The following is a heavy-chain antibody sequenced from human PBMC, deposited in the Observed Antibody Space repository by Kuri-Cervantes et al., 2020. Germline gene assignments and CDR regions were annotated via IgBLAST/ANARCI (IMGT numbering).Heavy chain of an antibody. J-gene: IGHJ3*02. CDR3: ARGCSGWSFDI. V-gene: IGHV3-21*01. CDR2: ISSSSSYI. D-gene: IGHD6-19*01. CDR1: GFTFDDYA. Sequence: GGPLRLSCAASGFTFDDYAMHWVRQAPGKGLEWVSSISSSSSYIYYADSVKGQFTISRDNAKNSLYLQMNSLRAEDTAVYYCARGCSGWSFDIWGQGTMVTVSS.